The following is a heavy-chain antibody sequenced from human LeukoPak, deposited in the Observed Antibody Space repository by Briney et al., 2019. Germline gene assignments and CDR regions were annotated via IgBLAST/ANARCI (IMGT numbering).Heavy chain of an antibody. J-gene: IGHJ4*02. D-gene: IGHD3-3*01. CDR1: GFTFSSYA. CDR3: ARSEGVVLPFDY. CDR2: ISYDGSNK. V-gene: IGHV3-30*04. Sequence: GGSLRLSCAASGFTFSSYAMHWVRQAPGKELEWVAVISYDGSNKYYADSVKGRFTISRDNSKNTLYLQMNSLRAEDTAVYYCARSEGVVLPFDYWGQGTLVTVSS.